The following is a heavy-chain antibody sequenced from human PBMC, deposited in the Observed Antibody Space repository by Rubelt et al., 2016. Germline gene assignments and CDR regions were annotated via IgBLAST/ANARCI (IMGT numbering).Heavy chain of an antibody. Sequence: QVQLVQSGGEVKKPGASAKVSCKASGYTFTSYGISWVRQAPGQGLEWMGWISAYNGNTNYVQKLQGRVTMTTDTSTSTAYMELRSLRSDDTAVYYCARVRASGRAYNWFDPWGQGTLVTVSS. D-gene: IGHD3-10*01. J-gene: IGHJ5*02. CDR1: GYTFTSYG. CDR3: ARVRASGRAYNWFDP. CDR2: ISAYNGNT. V-gene: IGHV1-18*01.